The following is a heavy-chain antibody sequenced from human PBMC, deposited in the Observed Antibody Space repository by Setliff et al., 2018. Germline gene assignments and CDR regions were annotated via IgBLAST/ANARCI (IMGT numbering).Heavy chain of an antibody. V-gene: IGHV3-23*01. CDR1: GFTFSSYA. CDR2: ISGSGGST. J-gene: IGHJ4*02. Sequence: GGSLRLSCAASGFTFSSYAMSWVRQAPGKGLEWVSAISGSGGSTYYADSVKGRFTISRDNSKNTLFLQMNSLRAEDTAVYYCARGVYYDILTGHYRRLPPDYWGQGTLVTVSS. CDR3: ARGVYYDILTGHYRRLPPDY. D-gene: IGHD3-9*01.